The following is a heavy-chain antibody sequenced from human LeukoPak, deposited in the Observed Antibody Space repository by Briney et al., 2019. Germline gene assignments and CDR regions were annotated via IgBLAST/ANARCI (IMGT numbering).Heavy chain of an antibody. J-gene: IGHJ4*02. Sequence: GGSLRLCCAASGVTFDDYGMSWVRQAPGTGLEWVSGINWNGGNTGYADSVKGRFTISRDNSKNTLYLQMNSLRAEDTAVYYCALGVTTVSAYDYWGQGTLVTVSS. CDR3: ALGVTTVSAYDY. V-gene: IGHV3-20*04. CDR1: GVTFDDYG. D-gene: IGHD4-11*01. CDR2: INWNGGNT.